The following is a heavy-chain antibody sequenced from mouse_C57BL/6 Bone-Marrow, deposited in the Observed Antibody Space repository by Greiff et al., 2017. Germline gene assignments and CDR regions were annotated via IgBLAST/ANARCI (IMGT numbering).Heavy chain of an antibody. J-gene: IGHJ2*01. D-gene: IGHD1-1*01. V-gene: IGHV3-6*01. CDR2: ISYDGSN. CDR3: ASAQKVYGSSYPVDY. Sequence: DVKLLESGPGLVKPSQSLSLTCSVTGYSITSGYYWNWIRQFPGNKLEWMGYISYDGSNNYNPSLKNRISITRDTSKNQFFLKLNSVTTEDTATYYCASAQKVYGSSYPVDYWGQGTTLTVSS. CDR1: GYSITSGYY.